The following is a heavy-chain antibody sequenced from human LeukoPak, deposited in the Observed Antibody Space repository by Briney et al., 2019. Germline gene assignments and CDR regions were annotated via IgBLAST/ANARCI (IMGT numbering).Heavy chain of an antibody. D-gene: IGHD5-24*01. CDR3: ARDGYNSWYFDY. V-gene: IGHV3-74*01. CDR1: GFTFSSYW. CDR2: INTDGSST. J-gene: IGHJ4*02. Sequence: PGGSLRLSCAASGFTFSSYWMHWVRQAPGKGLVWVSRINTDGSSTSYADSVKGRFTISRDNAKNTLYLQMNSLRAEDTAVYYCARDGYNSWYFDYWGQGTLVTVSS.